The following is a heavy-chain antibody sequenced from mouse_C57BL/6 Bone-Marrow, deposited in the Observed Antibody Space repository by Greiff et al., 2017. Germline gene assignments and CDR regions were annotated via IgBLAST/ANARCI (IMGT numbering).Heavy chain of an antibody. D-gene: IGHD1-1*02. Sequence: QVQLQQPGAELVRPGSSVKLSCKASGYTFTSYWMDWVKQRPGQGLEWIGNIYPSDSETHYNQKFKDKATLTVDKSSSTAYMQLSSLTSEDSAVYYCARLVGRYYFDYWGQGTTLTVSS. CDR3: ARLVGRYYFDY. CDR1: GYTFTSYW. CDR2: IYPSDSET. J-gene: IGHJ2*01. V-gene: IGHV1-61*01.